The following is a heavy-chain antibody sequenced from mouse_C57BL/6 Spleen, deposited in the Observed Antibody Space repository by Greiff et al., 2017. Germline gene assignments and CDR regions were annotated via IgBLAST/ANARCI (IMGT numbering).Heavy chain of an antibody. CDR1: GYTFTSYW. CDR2: IHPNSGST. Sequence: VQLQESGAELVKPGASVKLSCKASGYTFTSYWMHWVKQRPGQGLEWIGMIHPNSGSTNYNEKFKSKATLTVDKSSSTAYMQLSSLTSEDSAVYYCAREFITTVVATRDYWGQGTTLTVSS. CDR3: AREFITTVVATRDY. D-gene: IGHD1-1*01. V-gene: IGHV1-64*01. J-gene: IGHJ2*01.